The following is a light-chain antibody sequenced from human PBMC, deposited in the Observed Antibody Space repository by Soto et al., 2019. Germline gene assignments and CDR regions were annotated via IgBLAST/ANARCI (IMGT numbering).Light chain of an antibody. V-gene: IGKV3-20*01. Sequence: VLTQSPDTLSLSPGEGATLSCRASQTISSGYLAWYQQKPGQAPRLLIYGASRRATGIPDRFSGRGSGTDFTLTVSSLEPEDFAVYYCQVFGDSRTFGQGTKVDIK. CDR2: GAS. J-gene: IGKJ1*01. CDR1: QTISSGY. CDR3: QVFGDSRT.